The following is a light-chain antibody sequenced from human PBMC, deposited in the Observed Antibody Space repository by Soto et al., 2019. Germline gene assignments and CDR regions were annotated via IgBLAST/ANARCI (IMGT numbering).Light chain of an antibody. Sequence: QPVLTQSPSASASLGASVKLTCTLSSGYSTYAIAWHQQQSGKGPRFLMKINYDGTHSKGDGFYDRFSGSGSGAERHLTIYSLQSEDEADYYCQSLGTGIQVFGGGTKLTVL. CDR3: QSLGTGIQV. CDR2: INYDGTH. CDR1: SGYSTYA. V-gene: IGLV4-69*01. J-gene: IGLJ3*02.